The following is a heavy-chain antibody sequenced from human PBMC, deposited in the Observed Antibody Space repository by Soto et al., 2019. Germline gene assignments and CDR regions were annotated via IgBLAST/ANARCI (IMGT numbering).Heavy chain of an antibody. J-gene: IGHJ6*02. CDR1: GFTFSSYA. V-gene: IGHV3-30-3*01. CDR3: AATVGSSTSRLYYYYGMDV. D-gene: IGHD2-2*01. CDR2: ISYDGSNK. Sequence: HPGGSMRLSCAASGFTFSSYAMHWVRQAPGKGLEWVAVISYDGSNKYYADSVKGRFTISRDNAKNSLYLQMNSLRAEDTAVYYCAATVGSSTSRLYYYYGMDVWGQGTTVTVSS.